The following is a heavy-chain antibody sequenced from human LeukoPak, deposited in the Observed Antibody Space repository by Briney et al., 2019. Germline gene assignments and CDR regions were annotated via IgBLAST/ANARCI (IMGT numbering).Heavy chain of an antibody. Sequence: ASVKASCKASGYTFTNYYMHWVRQAPGQGLEWMGIINPSGGSTSYAQKFQGRVTMTRDMSTSTVYMELSSLRSEDTAVYYCARDPEGDFYYYMDVWGKGTTVTVSS. CDR1: GYTFTNYY. V-gene: IGHV1-46*01. CDR3: ARDPEGDFYYYMDV. CDR2: INPSGGST. D-gene: IGHD3-16*01. J-gene: IGHJ6*03.